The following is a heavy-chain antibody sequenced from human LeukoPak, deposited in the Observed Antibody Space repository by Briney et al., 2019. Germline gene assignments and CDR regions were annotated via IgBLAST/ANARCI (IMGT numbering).Heavy chain of an antibody. V-gene: IGHV3-74*01. J-gene: IGHJ4*02. D-gene: IGHD1-26*01. CDR1: GSTFSSYW. CDR2: INTDGSST. Sequence: PGGSLRLSCAASGSTFSSYWMHWVRQAPGKGLLWVSRINTDGSSTNFADSVRGRFTISRDNAKNTLYLQMNSLRAEDTAVYYCTRDLSGTYYGRFDYWGQGTLVTVSS. CDR3: TRDLSGTYYGRFDY.